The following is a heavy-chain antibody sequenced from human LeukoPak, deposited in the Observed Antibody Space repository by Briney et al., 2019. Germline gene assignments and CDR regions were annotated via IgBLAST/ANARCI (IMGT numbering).Heavy chain of an antibody. Sequence: AGGSLRLSCAASGFTFSSYWMSWVRQAPGKGREWVANIKPDGSEKYSVESVKGRFTISRDNAKNSLYLQMNSLRAEDTAVYYCARDSHPRYYDYVWGSYRSYYYMDVWGKGTTVSVSS. J-gene: IGHJ6*03. D-gene: IGHD3-16*02. CDR3: ARDSHPRYYDYVWGSYRSYYYMDV. CDR2: IKPDGSEK. V-gene: IGHV3-7*01. CDR1: GFTFSSYW.